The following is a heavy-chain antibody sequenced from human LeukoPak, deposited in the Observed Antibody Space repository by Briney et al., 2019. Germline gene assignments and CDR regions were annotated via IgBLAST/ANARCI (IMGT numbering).Heavy chain of an antibody. CDR2: IQASGDT. CDR1: GDSFGPFS. D-gene: IGHD1-1*01. CDR3: ARLVRDWNDHFDY. Sequence: SETLSLTCTLSGDSFGPFSWSWIRQPPGQGLEWIAYIQASGDTSFSPALKSRVTVSMDTSRNEFSLNLRSVAAADTAVYYCARLVRDWNDHFDYWGQGTLVTVSS. J-gene: IGHJ4*02. V-gene: IGHV4-4*09.